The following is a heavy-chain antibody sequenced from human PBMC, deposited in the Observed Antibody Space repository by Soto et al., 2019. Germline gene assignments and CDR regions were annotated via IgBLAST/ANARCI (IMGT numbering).Heavy chain of an antibody. V-gene: IGHV3-33*01. D-gene: IGHD4-17*01. Sequence: QVQLEESGGGVVQPGRSLRLSCEASGFTFNTYSMHWVRQPPGKGLEWLAAIWYDGTQKYYADSVKGRFIIPRDNSKKTLYLEMNSPRAEDTAVYYCARAGGTTVTGLWHFDSWGQGTLVTVSS. J-gene: IGHJ4*02. CDR1: GFTFNTYS. CDR2: IWYDGTQK. CDR3: ARAGGTTVTGLWHFDS.